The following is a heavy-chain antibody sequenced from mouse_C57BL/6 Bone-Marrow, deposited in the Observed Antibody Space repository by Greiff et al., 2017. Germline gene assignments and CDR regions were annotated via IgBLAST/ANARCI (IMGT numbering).Heavy chain of an antibody. CDR3: ARRLLGY. CDR1: GFTFSDYG. CDR2: ISSGSSTL. J-gene: IGHJ4*01. V-gene: IGHV5-17*01. Sequence: EVKLVESGGGLVKPGGSLKLSCAASGFTFSDYGMHWVRQAPEKGLEWVAYISSGSSTLYYADTVKGRFTFSRDNAKNTLFLRMTCRRSGDTAMYYCARRLLGYWGRGTSVTVSS. D-gene: IGHD1-1*02.